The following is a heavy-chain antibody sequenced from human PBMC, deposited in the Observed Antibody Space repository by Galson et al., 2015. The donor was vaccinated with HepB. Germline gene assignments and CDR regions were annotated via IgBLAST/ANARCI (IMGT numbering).Heavy chain of an antibody. D-gene: IGHD5-24*01. Sequence: SLRLSCAASGFIFSDYYMSWIRQAPGKGLEWVSYISGSSGYTTYADSVKGRFTVSRDNAKNSLYLQMNSLRAEDTALYYCARDIRIGHNYGDYWGRGTLVTVSS. CDR3: ARDIRIGHNYGDY. J-gene: IGHJ4*02. CDR1: GFIFSDYY. CDR2: ISGSSGYT. V-gene: IGHV3-11*06.